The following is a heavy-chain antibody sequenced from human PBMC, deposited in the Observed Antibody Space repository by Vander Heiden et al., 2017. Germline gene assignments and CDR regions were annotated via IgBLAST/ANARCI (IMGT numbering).Heavy chain of an antibody. J-gene: IGHJ5*02. CDR2: INPSGGST. Sequence: QVQLVQSWAELKKPGASVKVSCKAAGYTFTSYYIHWVRQAPGQGLEWMGIINPSGGSTSYAKKFQGRVTMTRDTSTSTVYMELSSLRSEDTAVYYCARAKGYYNWFDPWGKGTLVTVSS. CDR1: GYTFTSYY. D-gene: IGHD5-18*01. V-gene: IGHV1-46*01. CDR3: ARAKGYYNWFDP.